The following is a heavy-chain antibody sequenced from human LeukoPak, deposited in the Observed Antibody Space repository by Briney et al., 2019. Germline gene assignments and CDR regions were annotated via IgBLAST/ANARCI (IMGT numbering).Heavy chain of an antibody. V-gene: IGHV3-23*01. CDR1: GFTFSSYA. D-gene: IGHD3-22*01. J-gene: IGHJ4*02. CDR2: ISTTGGST. Sequence: GGSLRFSCAASGFTFSSYAMSWFRQAPGKGLEWVSGISTTGGSTSYADSVKGRFTISRDNPRNTLYMQMNSLRDEDTAVYYCAIMHRYYDGSGYWVQWGQGTLVTVSS. CDR3: AIMHRYYDGSGYWVQ.